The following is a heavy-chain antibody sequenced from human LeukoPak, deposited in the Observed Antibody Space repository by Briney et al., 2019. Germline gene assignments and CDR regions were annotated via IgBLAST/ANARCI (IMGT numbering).Heavy chain of an antibody. V-gene: IGHV3-48*03. D-gene: IGHD1-7*01. CDR2: ISSSGSTI. Sequence: GGSLRLSCAASGFTFSSYEMNWVRQAPGKGLEWVSYISSSGSTIYYADSVKGRFTISRDNAKNSLYLQMNSLRAEDTAVYYCARSLELNYFDYGGQGNLVTVSS. CDR1: GFTFSSYE. CDR3: ARSLELNYFDY. J-gene: IGHJ4*02.